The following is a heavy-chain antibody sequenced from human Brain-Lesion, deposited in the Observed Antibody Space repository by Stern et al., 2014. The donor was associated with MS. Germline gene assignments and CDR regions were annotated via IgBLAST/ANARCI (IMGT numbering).Heavy chain of an antibody. D-gene: IGHD1-26*01. CDR3: ATLSPGAGGNYYRHFDY. V-gene: IGHV1-24*01. CDR2: FDPEDGET. Sequence: QVQLVESGAEVKKPGASVKVSCKVSGYTHTELSMHWVRQAPRKGLEWMGGFDPEDGETIYAQKFQGRVTMTEDTSTDTAYMELSSLRSEDTAVYYCATLSPGAGGNYYRHFDYWGQGTLVTVSS. J-gene: IGHJ4*02. CDR1: GYTHTELS.